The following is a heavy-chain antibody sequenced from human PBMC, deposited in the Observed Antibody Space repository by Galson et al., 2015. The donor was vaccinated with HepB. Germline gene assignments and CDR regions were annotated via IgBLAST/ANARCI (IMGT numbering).Heavy chain of an antibody. Sequence: SLRLSCATSGFTFSSYAMHWVRQAPDKGLEWVAVLSYDGSNKYYYAESVKGRFTISRDNSKNTLYLQMNSLRAEDTAVYYCARDFVDYGGNSYYYGMDVWGQGATVTVSS. CDR3: ARDFVDYGGNSYYYGMDV. CDR1: GFTFSSYA. V-gene: IGHV3-30-3*01. CDR2: LSYDGSNK. J-gene: IGHJ6*02. D-gene: IGHD4-23*01.